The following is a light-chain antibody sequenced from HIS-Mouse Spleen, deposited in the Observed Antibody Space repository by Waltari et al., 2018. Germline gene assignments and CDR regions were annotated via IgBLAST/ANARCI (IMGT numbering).Light chain of an antibody. Sequence: QSALTQPASVYGSPGQSILIPCTGTSSDVGCYNLVSWYQQHPGKAPKLMIYAGSKRPSGVSNRFSGSKSGNTASLTISGLQAEDEADYYCCSYAGSSTWVFGGGTKLTVL. CDR3: CSYAGSSTWV. J-gene: IGLJ3*02. CDR2: AGS. V-gene: IGLV2-23*01. CDR1: SSDVGCYNL.